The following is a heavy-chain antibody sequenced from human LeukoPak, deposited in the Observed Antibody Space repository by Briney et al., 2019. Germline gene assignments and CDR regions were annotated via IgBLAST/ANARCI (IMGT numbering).Heavy chain of an antibody. D-gene: IGHD6-13*01. V-gene: IGHV5-51*01. J-gene: IGHJ5*02. CDR1: GYSFTSYW. Sequence: GESLKISCKASGYSFTSYWIGWVRQMPGKGLEWMGIIYPGDSDTRYSPSFQGQVTISADKSISTAYLQWSSLKASDTAMYYCARHTHSSSGGGWFDPWGQGTLVTVSS. CDR3: ARHTHSSSGGGWFDP. CDR2: IYPGDSDT.